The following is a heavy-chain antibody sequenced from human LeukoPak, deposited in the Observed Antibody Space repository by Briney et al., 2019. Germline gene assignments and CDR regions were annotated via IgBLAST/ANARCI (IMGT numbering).Heavy chain of an antibody. CDR1: GYSISSGYY. J-gene: IGHJ5*02. V-gene: IGHV4-38-2*02. D-gene: IGHD3-10*01. CDR3: LLRLWFGEPDGNWFDP. Sequence: PSETLSLTCTVSGYSISSGYYWGWIRQPPGKGLEWIGSIYHSGSTYYNPSLKSRVTISVDTSKNQCSPKLSSVTAADTAVYYCLLRLWFGEPDGNWFDPWGQGTLVTVSS. CDR2: IYHSGST.